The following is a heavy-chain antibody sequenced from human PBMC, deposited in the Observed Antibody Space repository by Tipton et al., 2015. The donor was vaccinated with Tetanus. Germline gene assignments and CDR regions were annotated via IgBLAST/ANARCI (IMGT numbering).Heavy chain of an antibody. J-gene: IGHJ4*02. Sequence: TLSLTCTVSGGSISSGGYYWSWIRQHPGKGLDWIGYIYYSASTYYNPSLRSRVTISVDTSKNQFSLRLSSVTAADTAVYYCARGRWIVVVPAATYFDYWGQGTLVTVSS. CDR3: ARGRWIVVVPAATYFDY. CDR1: GGSISSGGYY. D-gene: IGHD2-2*01. CDR2: IYYSAST. V-gene: IGHV4-31*03.